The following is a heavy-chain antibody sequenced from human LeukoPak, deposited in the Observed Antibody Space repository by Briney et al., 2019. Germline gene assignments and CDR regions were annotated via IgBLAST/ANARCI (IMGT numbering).Heavy chain of an antibody. D-gene: IGHD2-8*01. CDR1: GFTFNTYG. J-gene: IGHJ4*02. V-gene: IGHV3-23*01. CDR2: ISASGDST. Sequence: GGSLRLSCVGSGFTFNTYGMTWVRQTPGKGLEWVSTISASGDSTHHADSVKARFAISRDNSRNTLYLQMDSLRAEDTAIYYCAKDRSTLKLTDAYWGQGTLATVSS. CDR3: AKDRSTLKLTDAY.